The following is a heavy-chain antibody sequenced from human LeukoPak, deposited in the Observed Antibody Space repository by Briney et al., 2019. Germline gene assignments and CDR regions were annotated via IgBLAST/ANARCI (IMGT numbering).Heavy chain of an antibody. D-gene: IGHD6-19*01. CDR1: GGSFSGYY. J-gene: IGHJ4*02. V-gene: IGHV4-34*01. CDR2: INHSGST. Sequence: SETLSLTCAVYGGSFSGYYWSWIRQPPGKGLEWIGEINHSGSTNYNPSLKSRVTISVDTSKNQFSLQLNSVTPEDTAAYYCTKERWLWLVHGPPYYHYWGQGTLVTVSS. CDR3: TKERWLWLVHGPPYYHY.